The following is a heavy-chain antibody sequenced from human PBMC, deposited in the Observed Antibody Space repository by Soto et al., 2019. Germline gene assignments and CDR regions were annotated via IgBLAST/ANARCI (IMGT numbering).Heavy chain of an antibody. J-gene: IGHJ3*02. CDR1: GFSLSTNGVG. D-gene: IGHD7-27*01. V-gene: IGHV2-5*02. Sequence: QITLKESGPTLVKPTQTLTLTCTFSGFSLSTNGVGVSWIRQPPGKALEWLALIYWDDDKRYSPSLRSRLTISKDTYKHQMVLTLPNIAPVDTATYCCAHPLIAWGDAFEIWGQGTMVTVSS. CDR3: AHPLIAWGDAFEI. CDR2: IYWDDDK.